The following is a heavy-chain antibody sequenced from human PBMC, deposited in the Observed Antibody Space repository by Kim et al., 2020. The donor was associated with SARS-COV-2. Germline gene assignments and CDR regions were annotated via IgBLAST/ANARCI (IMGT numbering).Heavy chain of an antibody. CDR3: ARGISSKYCSSTSCYYYYYGMDV. CDR2: IIPIFGTA. CDR1: GGTFSSYA. Sequence: SVKVSCKASGGTFSSYAISWVRQAPGQGLEWMGGIIPIFGTANYAQKFQGRVTITADESTSTAYMELSSLRSEDTAVYYCARGISSKYCSSTSCYYYYYGMDVWGQGTTVTVSS. V-gene: IGHV1-69*13. D-gene: IGHD2-2*01. J-gene: IGHJ6*02.